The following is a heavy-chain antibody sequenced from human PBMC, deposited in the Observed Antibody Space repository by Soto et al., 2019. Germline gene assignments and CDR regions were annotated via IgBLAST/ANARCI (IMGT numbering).Heavy chain of an antibody. D-gene: IGHD1-1*01. CDR1: GYTFTRYY. CDR3: ARDKTTGILDY. CDR2: INPNSGGT. Sequence: ASVKVSCKASGYTFTRYYMHWVRQAPGQGLEWMGWINPNSGGTNYSQKFQGRVTITRDTSASTAYMELSSLRSEDTAVYYCARDKTTGILDYWGQGTLVTVSS. J-gene: IGHJ4*02. V-gene: IGHV1-2*02.